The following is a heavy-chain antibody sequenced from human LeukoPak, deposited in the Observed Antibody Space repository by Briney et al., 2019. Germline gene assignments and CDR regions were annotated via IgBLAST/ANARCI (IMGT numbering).Heavy chain of an antibody. CDR3: ARHQRGYFKSRFFFDY. Sequence: SESLSLTCAVYGGSFSGYYWSWIRQPPGKGLEWIGEINHSGSTNYNPSLKSRVTISVDTSKNQFSLKLSSVTAADTAVYYCARHQRGYFKSRFFFDYWGQGTLVTVSS. J-gene: IGHJ4*02. CDR2: INHSGST. D-gene: IGHD3-22*01. CDR1: GGSFSGYY. V-gene: IGHV4-34*01.